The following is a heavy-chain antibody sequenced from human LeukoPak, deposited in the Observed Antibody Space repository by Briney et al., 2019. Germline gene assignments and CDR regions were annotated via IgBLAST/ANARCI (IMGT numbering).Heavy chain of an antibody. V-gene: IGHV4-59*01. CDR3: ARAGVYCSGGSCYFDY. D-gene: IGHD2-15*01. Sequence: SETLSLTCTVSGGSISSYYWSWIRQPPGKGLEWIGYIYYSGSTNYNPSLKSRVTISVDTSKNQFSLKLSSVTAADTAVYYCARAGVYCSGGSCYFDYWGQGTLVTVSS. J-gene: IGHJ4*02. CDR1: GGSISSYY. CDR2: IYYSGST.